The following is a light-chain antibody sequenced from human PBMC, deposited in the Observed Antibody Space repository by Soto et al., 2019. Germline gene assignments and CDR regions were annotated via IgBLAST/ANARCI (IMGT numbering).Light chain of an antibody. J-gene: IGLJ1*01. CDR1: SGDVGGYNY. CDR3: SSYAGSNNYV. Sequence: HSALTQPPSASGSPGQSVTISCTGTSGDVGGYNYVSWYQQHPGKAPKLMIFEVSERPSGVPDRFSASKSGNTASLTVSGLQAEDEADYYCSSYAGSNNYVFGTGTRSPS. CDR2: EVS. V-gene: IGLV2-8*01.